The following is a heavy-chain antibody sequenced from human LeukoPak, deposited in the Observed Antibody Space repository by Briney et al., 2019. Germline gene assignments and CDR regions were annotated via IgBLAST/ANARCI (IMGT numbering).Heavy chain of an antibody. CDR3: AGWPDAFDI. D-gene: IGHD6-19*01. Sequence: GGSLRLSCTASRFTFSNYGVHWVRQAPGKGLEWVAVISYDGSNKYYADSVKGRFTISRDNSKNTLYLQMNSLRAEDTAVYYCAGWPDAFDIWGQGTMVTVSS. J-gene: IGHJ3*02. V-gene: IGHV3-30*03. CDR1: RFTFSNYG. CDR2: ISYDGSNK.